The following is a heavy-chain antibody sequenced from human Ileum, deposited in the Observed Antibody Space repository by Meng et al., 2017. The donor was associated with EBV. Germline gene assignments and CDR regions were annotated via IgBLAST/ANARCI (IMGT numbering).Heavy chain of an antibody. CDR1: SGSVSSGGNY. V-gene: IGHV4-61*08. CDR2: IYNSGST. Sequence: QVPLQESGPGRVKPSETRSLTCCVSSGSVSSGGNYWSWIRQPPGKGLEWIGYIYNSGSTNYNPSLKSRVTISVDTSKNQFSLKLSSVTAADTAVYYCARDGYSSGSDWGQGTLVTVSS. J-gene: IGHJ4*02. D-gene: IGHD6-19*01. CDR3: ARDGYSSGSD.